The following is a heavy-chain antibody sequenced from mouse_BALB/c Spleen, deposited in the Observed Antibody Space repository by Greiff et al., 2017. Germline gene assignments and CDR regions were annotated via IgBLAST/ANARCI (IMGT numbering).Heavy chain of an antibody. CDR2: IDPENGNT. CDR3: ARGYYGHRFFAY. J-gene: IGHJ3*01. Sequence: EVQLQESGAELVRPGALVKLSCKASGFNIKDYSMHWVKQRPEQGLEWIGWIDPENGNTIYDPKFQGKASITADTSSNTAYLQLSSLTSEDTAVYYCARGYYGHRFFAYWGQGTLVTVAA. V-gene: IGHV14-1*02. CDR1: GFNIKDYS. D-gene: IGHD1-1*01.